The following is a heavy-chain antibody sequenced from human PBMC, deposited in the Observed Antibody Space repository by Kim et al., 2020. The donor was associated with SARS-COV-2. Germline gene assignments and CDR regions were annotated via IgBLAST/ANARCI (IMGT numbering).Heavy chain of an antibody. CDR3: MGSGY. Sequence: GGSLRLSCVASGFPFRTYWMNWVRQAPGKGLEWVADIKPDGNEKHYVDSVKGRFTSSRDNAKNSLYLQMNNLRVEDTAVYYCMGSGYWGQGALFTVSS. D-gene: IGHD1-26*01. J-gene: IGHJ4*02. CDR2: IKPDGNEK. V-gene: IGHV3-7*03. CDR1: GFPFRTYW.